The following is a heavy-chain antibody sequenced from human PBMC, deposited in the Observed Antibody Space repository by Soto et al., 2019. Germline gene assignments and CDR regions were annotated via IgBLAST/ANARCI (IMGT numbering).Heavy chain of an antibody. CDR3: ARSPYSVSYLAYFDY. CDR2: ISYDGSNK. D-gene: IGHD1-26*01. CDR1: GFTFSSYG. Sequence: QVQLVESGGGVVQPGRSLRLSCAASGFTFSSYGMHWVRQAPGKGLEWVAVISYDGSNKYYADSVKGRFTISRDNSKNTLYLPMTSLRAEDTAVYYCARSPYSVSYLAYFDYWGQGTLVTVSS. J-gene: IGHJ4*02. V-gene: IGHV3-30*03.